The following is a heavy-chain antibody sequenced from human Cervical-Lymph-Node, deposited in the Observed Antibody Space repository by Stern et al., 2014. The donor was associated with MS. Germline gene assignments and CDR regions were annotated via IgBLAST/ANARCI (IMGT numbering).Heavy chain of an antibody. D-gene: IGHD3-16*01. J-gene: IGHJ6*02. CDR3: ARDQESWMDV. CDR2: IRSSSSYI. Sequence: EVQLVESGGGLVKPGGSLRLSCAASGFTFSSYSMNWVRQAPGKGLEWVSSIRSSSSYIYYADSVKGRFTISRDNAKNSLYLQMNSLRAEDTAVYYCARDQESWMDVWGQGTTVTVSS. V-gene: IGHV3-21*01. CDR1: GFTFSSYS.